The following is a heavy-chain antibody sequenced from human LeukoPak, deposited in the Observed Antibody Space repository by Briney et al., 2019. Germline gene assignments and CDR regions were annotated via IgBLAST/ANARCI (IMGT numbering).Heavy chain of an antibody. V-gene: IGHV4-31*03. Sequence: PSETLSLTCTVSGGSISSGGYYWSWIRQQPGKGLEWIGYIYYSGSTYYNPSLKSRVTISVDTSKNQFSLKLSSVTAADTAVYYCARLRQLVPDYWGQGTLVTVSS. CDR3: ARLRQLVPDY. D-gene: IGHD6-13*01. CDR2: IYYSGST. CDR1: GGSISSGGYY. J-gene: IGHJ4*02.